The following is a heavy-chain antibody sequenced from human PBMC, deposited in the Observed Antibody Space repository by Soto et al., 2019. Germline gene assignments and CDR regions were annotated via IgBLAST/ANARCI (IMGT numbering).Heavy chain of an antibody. J-gene: IGHJ6*02. CDR2: ISSSSSYI. V-gene: IGHV3-21*01. CDR3: ASSAPDYYYYGMDV. Sequence: EVQLVESGGGLVKPGGSLRLSCAASGFIFSSYSMNWVRQAPGKGLEWVSSISSSSSYIYYADSVKGRFTISRDNAKNALYLQMNSLRAEDTAVYYCASSAPDYYYYGMDVWGQGTTVTVSS. CDR1: GFIFSSYS.